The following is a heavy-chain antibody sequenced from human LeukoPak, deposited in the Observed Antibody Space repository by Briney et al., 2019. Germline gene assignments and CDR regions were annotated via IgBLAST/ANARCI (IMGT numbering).Heavy chain of an antibody. CDR2: ISGSGGAT. D-gene: IGHD3-22*01. CDR1: GFTFSSYA. J-gene: IGHJ4*02. V-gene: IGHV3-23*01. CDR3: AIYDSSGYFDY. Sequence: GGSLRLSCAASGFTFSSYAMSWVRQAPGKGLEWVSAISGSGGATYYADSVKGRFTISRDNSKNTLYLQMNSLRAEDTAVYYCAIYDSSGYFDYWGQGTLITVSS.